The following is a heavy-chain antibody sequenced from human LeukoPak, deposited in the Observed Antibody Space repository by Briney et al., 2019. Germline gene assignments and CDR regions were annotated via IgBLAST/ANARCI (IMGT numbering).Heavy chain of an antibody. J-gene: IGHJ5*02. Sequence: GASVKVSCKASGYTFTGYYMHWVRQAPGQGLEWMGWINPNSGGTNYAQKFQGRVTMTRDTSISTAYMELSRLRSDDTAVYYCARASHELLWIVSHWFDPWGQGTLVTVSS. CDR3: ARASHELLWIVSHWFDP. D-gene: IGHD2-2*01. V-gene: IGHV1-2*02. CDR1: GYTFTGYY. CDR2: INPNSGGT.